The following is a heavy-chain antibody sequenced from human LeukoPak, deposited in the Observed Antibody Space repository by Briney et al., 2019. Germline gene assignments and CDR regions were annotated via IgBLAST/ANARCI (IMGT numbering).Heavy chain of an antibody. CDR1: GGSISSGGYY. CDR3: ARVVPVTFYYYYYYGMDV. J-gene: IGHJ6*02. D-gene: IGHD4-17*01. Sequence: PSQTLSLTCTVSGGSISSGGYYWSWIRQHPGKGLEWIGEIYHSGSTNYNPSLKSRVTISVDKSKNQFSLKLSSVTAADTAVYYCARVVPVTFYYYYYYGMDVWGQGTTVTVSS. CDR2: IYHSGST. V-gene: IGHV4-31*03.